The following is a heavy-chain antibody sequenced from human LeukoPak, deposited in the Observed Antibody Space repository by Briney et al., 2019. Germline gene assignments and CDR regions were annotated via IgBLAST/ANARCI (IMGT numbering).Heavy chain of an antibody. CDR1: GFTFSNAW. D-gene: IGHD2-2*01. CDR3: TTDAGYCSSTSCYRAHDY. CDR2: IKSKTDGGTT. Sequence: GGSLRLSCAASGFTFSNAWMSWVRRAPGKGLEWVGRIKSKTDGGTTDYAAPVKGRFTISRDDSKNTLYLQMNSLKTEDTAVYYCTTDAGYCSSTSCYRAHDYWGQGTLVTVSS. J-gene: IGHJ4*02. V-gene: IGHV3-15*01.